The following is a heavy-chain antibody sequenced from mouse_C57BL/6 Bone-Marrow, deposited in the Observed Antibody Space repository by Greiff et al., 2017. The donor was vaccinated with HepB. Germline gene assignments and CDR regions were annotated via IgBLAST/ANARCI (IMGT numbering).Heavy chain of an antibody. CDR2: IDPSDSYT. Sequence: QVQLQQPGAELVMPGASVKLSCKASGYTFTSYWMHWVKQRPGQGLEWLGEIDPSDSYTNYNQKFKGKSTLTVDKSSSTAYMQLSSLTSEDSAVYYCARWNYYGSNFDYWGQGTTLTVSS. CDR1: GYTFTSYW. CDR3: ARWNYYGSNFDY. J-gene: IGHJ2*01. V-gene: IGHV1-69*01. D-gene: IGHD1-1*01.